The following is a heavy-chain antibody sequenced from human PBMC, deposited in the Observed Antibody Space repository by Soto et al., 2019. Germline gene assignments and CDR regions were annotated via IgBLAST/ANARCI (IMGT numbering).Heavy chain of an antibody. CDR2: MNPNSGNT. J-gene: IGHJ6*02. CDR1: GYTFTSYD. V-gene: IGHV1-8*02. Sequence: QVQLVQSGAEVKKPGASVKVSCKASGYTFTSYDINWVRQATGQRLEWMGWMNPNSGNTGYAQKFQGRVTMTRNTSISKNYMELISLRSDDTDVYYCASVRTVTARRKNYYYYGMDVWGQGTTVTVSS. D-gene: IGHD2-21*02. CDR3: ASVRTVTARRKNYYYYGMDV.